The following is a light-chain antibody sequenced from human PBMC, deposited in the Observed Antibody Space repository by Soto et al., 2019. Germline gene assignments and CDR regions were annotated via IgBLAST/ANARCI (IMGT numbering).Light chain of an antibody. V-gene: IGKV2-30*01. CDR2: KVS. CDR1: QSLAYSDGNTY. J-gene: IGKJ2*01. CDR3: MQGTHWPPYT. Sequence: DVVMTQSPLSLPVTLGQPASISCRSSQSLAYSDGNTYLNWFQQSPGQSPRRLIYKVSNRDSGVPDRFPGSGSGTDFTLKISRVEAEDVGVYYCMQGTHWPPYTFGQGTKLEIK.